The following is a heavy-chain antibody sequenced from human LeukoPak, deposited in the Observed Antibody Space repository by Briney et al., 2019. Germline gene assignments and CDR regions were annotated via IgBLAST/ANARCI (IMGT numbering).Heavy chain of an antibody. D-gene: IGHD3-3*01. J-gene: IGHJ5*02. Sequence: SETLSLTCTVSGGSISSYYWSWIRQPPGKGLEWIGYIYYSGSTNYNPSLKSRVTISVDTSKNQFSLKLSSVTAADTAVYYCARVYDFWSGYTLDPWGQGTLVTVSS. CDR3: ARVYDFWSGYTLDP. CDR1: GGSISSYY. CDR2: IYYSGST. V-gene: IGHV4-59*01.